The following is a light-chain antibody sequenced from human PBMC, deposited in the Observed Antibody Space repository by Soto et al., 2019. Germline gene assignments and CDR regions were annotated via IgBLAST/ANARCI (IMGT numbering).Light chain of an antibody. CDR1: QGISSA. CDR3: QQFNSYPRT. Sequence: AIQLTQSPSSLSASVGDRVTITCRTSQGISSALAWYQQKPGKAPKLLIYDASSLESGVPSRFSGSGSGTDFTLTISSLQPEDFATYYCQQFNSYPRTFGQGTRLEIK. V-gene: IGKV1-13*02. CDR2: DAS. J-gene: IGKJ5*01.